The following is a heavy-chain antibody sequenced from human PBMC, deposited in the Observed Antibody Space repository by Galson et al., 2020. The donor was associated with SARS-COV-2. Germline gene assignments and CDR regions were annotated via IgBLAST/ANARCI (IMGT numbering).Heavy chain of an antibody. Sequence: GESLKISCAASGFTFSGYGMHWVRQAPGKGLEWVAFIRYDGNNKYHADSVKGRFSISRDNPKNTLYLQMNSLRAEDTAVYYCAKDTHWSYYYYYIDVWGKGTTVTVS. CDR2: IRYDGNNK. V-gene: IGHV3-30*02. CDR3: AKDTHWSYYYYYIDV. J-gene: IGHJ6*03. CDR1: GFTFSGYG.